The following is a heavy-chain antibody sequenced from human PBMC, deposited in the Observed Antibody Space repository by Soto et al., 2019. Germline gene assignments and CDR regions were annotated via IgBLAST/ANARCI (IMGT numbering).Heavy chain of an antibody. CDR2: IIPIFGTA. V-gene: IGHV1-69*12. J-gene: IGHJ4*02. Sequence: QVQLVQSGAEVKKPGSSVKVSCKASGGTFSSYAISWVRQAPGQGLEWMGGIIPIFGTANYAQKFQGRVTITADEATSTAYMELSSLRSEDTAVYYCARVVDYYDSSGYQYYFDYWGQGTLVTVSS. D-gene: IGHD3-22*01. CDR3: ARVVDYYDSSGYQYYFDY. CDR1: GGTFSSYA.